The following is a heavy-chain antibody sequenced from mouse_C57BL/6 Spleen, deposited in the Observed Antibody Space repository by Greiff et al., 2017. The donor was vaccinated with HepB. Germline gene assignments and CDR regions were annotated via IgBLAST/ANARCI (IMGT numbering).Heavy chain of an antibody. CDR3: ARGGSAGYGDY. CDR2: IYPGSGNT. Sequence: VQLQQSGPELVKPGASVKISCKASGYSFTSYYIHWVKQRPGRGLEWIGWIYPGSGNTKYNEKFKGKATLTADTSSSTAYMQLSSLTSEDSAVYYCARGGSAGYGDYWGQGTTLTVSS. D-gene: IGHD3-2*02. V-gene: IGHV1-66*01. CDR1: GYSFTSYY. J-gene: IGHJ2*01.